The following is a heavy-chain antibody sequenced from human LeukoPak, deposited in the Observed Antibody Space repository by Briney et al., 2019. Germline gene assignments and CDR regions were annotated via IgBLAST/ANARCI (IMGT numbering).Heavy chain of an antibody. J-gene: IGHJ6*03. CDR3: AKDYLYYYGSGSYYYMDV. CDR2: ISSSGSTI. Sequence: GGSLRLSCAASGFTFSSYEMNWVRQAPGKGLEWVSYISSSGSTIYYADSVKGRFTISRDNSKNTLYLQMNSLRAEDTAVYYCAKDYLYYYGSGSYYYMDVWGKGTTVTISS. D-gene: IGHD3-10*01. V-gene: IGHV3-48*03. CDR1: GFTFSSYE.